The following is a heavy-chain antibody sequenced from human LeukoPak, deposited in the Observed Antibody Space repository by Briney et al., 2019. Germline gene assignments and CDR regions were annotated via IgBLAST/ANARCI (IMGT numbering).Heavy chain of an antibody. CDR3: ALPPDY. Sequence: GGCLRLSGAASAFTFSIYPMNWVRQTPGKGLEWVSAVSGSGRSTYYADSVKGRFIISRDNSKNTLYLQMNSLRAEDTAVYYCALPPDYWGQGTLVTVSS. J-gene: IGHJ4*02. V-gene: IGHV3-23*01. CDR2: VSGSGRST. CDR1: AFTFSIYP.